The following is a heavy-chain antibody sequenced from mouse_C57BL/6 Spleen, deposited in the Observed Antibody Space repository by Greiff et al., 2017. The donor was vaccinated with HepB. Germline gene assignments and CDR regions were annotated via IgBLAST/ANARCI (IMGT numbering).Heavy chain of an antibody. D-gene: IGHD4-1*01. CDR1: GYAFSSSW. Sequence: VQLQQSGPELVKPGASVKISCKASGYAFSSSWMNWVKQRPGKGLEWIGRIYPGDGDTNYNGKFKGKATLTADKSSSTAYMQRSSLTSEDSAVYFCARGGGTEGFDYWGQGTTLTVSS. V-gene: IGHV1-82*01. CDR2: IYPGDGDT. CDR3: ARGGGTEGFDY. J-gene: IGHJ2*01.